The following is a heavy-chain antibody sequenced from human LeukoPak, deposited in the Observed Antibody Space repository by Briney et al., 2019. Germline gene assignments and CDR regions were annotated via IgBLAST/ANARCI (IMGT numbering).Heavy chain of an antibody. V-gene: IGHV1-18*01. CDR2: ISAYNGNT. CDR3: ARDPLNRYCSSTSCAAPWSDT. J-gene: IGHJ5*02. Sequence: GASVKVSCKASGYTFTSYGISSVRQAPGQGLEWMGWISAYNGNTNYAQKLQGRVTMTTDTSTSTAYMELRSLRSDDTAVYYCARDPLNRYCSSTSCAAPWSDTTGQRTLVTVSS. CDR1: GYTFTSYG. D-gene: IGHD2-2*01.